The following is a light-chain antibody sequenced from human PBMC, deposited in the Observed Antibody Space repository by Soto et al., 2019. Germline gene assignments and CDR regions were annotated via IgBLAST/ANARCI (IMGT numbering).Light chain of an antibody. V-gene: IGLV2-14*01. CDR1: SSDVDGYNY. Sequence: QSALTQPASVSGSPGQSITISCTGTSSDVDGYNYVSWYQYHPGKAPKLMIYDVNNRPSGVSNRFSGSKSGNTASLTISGLQAEDEAVYYCSSFTISRNTVIFGGGTQLTVL. CDR3: SSFTISRNTVI. CDR2: DVN. J-gene: IGLJ2*01.